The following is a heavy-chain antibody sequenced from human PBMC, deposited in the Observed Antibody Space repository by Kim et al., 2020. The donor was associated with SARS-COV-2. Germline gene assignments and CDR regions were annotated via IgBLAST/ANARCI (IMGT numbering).Heavy chain of an antibody. V-gene: IGHV3-7*03. Sequence: GGSLRLSCAASGFTFSSYWMSWVRQAPGKGLEWVANIKQDGSEKYYVDSVKGRFTISRDNAKNSLYLQMNSLRAEDTAVYYCARTYYYDSSEGHDAFDIWGQGTMVTVSS. J-gene: IGHJ3*02. D-gene: IGHD3-22*01. CDR3: ARTYYYDSSEGHDAFDI. CDR1: GFTFSSYW. CDR2: IKQDGSEK.